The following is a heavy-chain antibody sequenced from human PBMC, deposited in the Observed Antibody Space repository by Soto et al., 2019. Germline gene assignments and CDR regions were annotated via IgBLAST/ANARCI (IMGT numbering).Heavy chain of an antibody. CDR3: ARATRVGGYSGYDPDYYYMDV. Sequence: SETLSLTCTVSGGSISSYYWSWIRQPPGKGLEWIGYIYYSGSTNYNPSLKSRVTISVDTSKNQFSLKLSSVTAADMAVYYCARATRVGGYSGYDPDYYYMDVWGKGTTVT. J-gene: IGHJ6*03. V-gene: IGHV4-59*01. D-gene: IGHD5-12*01. CDR2: IYYSGST. CDR1: GGSISSYY.